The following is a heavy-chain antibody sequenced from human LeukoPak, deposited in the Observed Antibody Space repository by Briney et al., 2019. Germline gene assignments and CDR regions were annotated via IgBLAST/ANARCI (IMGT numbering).Heavy chain of an antibody. CDR1: GYTFTSYG. Sequence: GSVKVSCKASGYTFTSYGISWVRQAPGQGLEWMGWISAYNGNTNYAQKLQGRVTMTTDTSTSTAYMELRSLRSDDTAVYYCARDYYDSSGYPLDAFDIWGQGTMVTVSS. J-gene: IGHJ3*02. CDR3: ARDYYDSSGYPLDAFDI. V-gene: IGHV1-18*01. CDR2: ISAYNGNT. D-gene: IGHD3-22*01.